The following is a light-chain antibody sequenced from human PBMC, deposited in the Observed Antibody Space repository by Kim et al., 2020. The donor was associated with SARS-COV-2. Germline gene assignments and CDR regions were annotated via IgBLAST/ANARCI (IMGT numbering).Light chain of an antibody. V-gene: IGLV3-21*04. CDR1: NIGSKS. CDR3: QVWDSSSDHLV. Sequence: SYELTQPPSVSVAPGKTARITCGGNNIGSKSVHWYQQKPGQAPVLVIYYDSDRPSGIPERFSGSNSGNTATLTISRVEAGDDADYYCQVWDSSSDHLVFGGGTQLTVL. J-gene: IGLJ3*02. CDR2: YDS.